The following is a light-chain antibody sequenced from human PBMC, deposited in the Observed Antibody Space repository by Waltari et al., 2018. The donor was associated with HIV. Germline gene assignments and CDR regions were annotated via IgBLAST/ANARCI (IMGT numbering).Light chain of an antibody. CDR3: SSYTSTSTYV. CDR1: SSNIGSNA. J-gene: IGLJ1*01. Sequence: QSVLTQPPSASATPGQRVTISCSGSSSNIGSNAVNWYQQLPGTAPRLLIYRDDQRPSGVPDRFSGSKSGNTASLTISGLQAEDEADYYCSSYTSTSTYVFGTGTKVTVL. V-gene: IGLV1-44*01. CDR2: RDD.